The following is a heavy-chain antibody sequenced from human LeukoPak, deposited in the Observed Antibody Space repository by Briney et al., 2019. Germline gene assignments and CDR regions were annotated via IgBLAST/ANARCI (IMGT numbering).Heavy chain of an antibody. CDR1: GFTFSDYY. CDR2: IGSSGRTI. CDR3: AREIYGSGSYYSDY. J-gene: IGHJ4*02. Sequence: GGSLRLSCAASGFTFSDYYMSWIRQAPGKGLEWVSYIGSSGRTIYYADSVKGRFTISRDNAKNSLYLQMNSLRAEDTAVYYCAREIYGSGSYYSDYWGQGTLVTVSS. V-gene: IGHV3-11*04. D-gene: IGHD3-10*01.